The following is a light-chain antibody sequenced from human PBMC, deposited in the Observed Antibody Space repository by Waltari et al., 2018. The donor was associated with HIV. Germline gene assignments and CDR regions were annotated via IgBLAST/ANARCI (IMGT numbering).Light chain of an antibody. V-gene: IGLV2-14*03. Sequence: ISCTGTSSDVGGYNYVSWYQQHPGKAPKLMIYDVSNRPSGVSNRFSGSKSGNTASLTISGLQAEDEADYYCSSYTSSSTWVFGGGTKLTVL. CDR3: SSYTSSSTWV. J-gene: IGLJ3*02. CDR1: SSDVGGYNY. CDR2: DVS.